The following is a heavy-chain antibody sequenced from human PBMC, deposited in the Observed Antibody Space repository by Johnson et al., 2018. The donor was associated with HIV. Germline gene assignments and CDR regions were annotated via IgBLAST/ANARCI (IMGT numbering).Heavy chain of an antibody. CDR3: AKGRRELLLPPDAFDF. V-gene: IGHV3-66*01. CDR1: GFTVSSNY. J-gene: IGHJ3*01. D-gene: IGHD2-15*01. CDR2: IYNGGTT. Sequence: VEYGGGLVQPGGSLRLSCAASGFTVSSNYMNWVRQAPGKGLEWVSVIYNGGTTYYADSVKGRFTISRDNSKNTLYLQMNSLRSEDAAVFYCAKGRRELLLPPDAFDFWGQGTLVTVSS.